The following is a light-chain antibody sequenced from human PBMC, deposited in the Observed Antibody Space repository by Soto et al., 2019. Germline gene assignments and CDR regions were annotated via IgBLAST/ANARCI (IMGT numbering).Light chain of an antibody. J-gene: IGKJ4*01. V-gene: IGKV3-15*01. CDR1: QSVSSN. Sequence: EIVMTQSPATLSVSPGERATLSCRASQSVSSNLAWYQQKPGQAPRLLIYGASTRATGIPARFSGSGSGTEVTLTITSLQSEDFAVYYCQQYNNWPPLTFGGGNKVEIK. CDR3: QQYNNWPPLT. CDR2: GAS.